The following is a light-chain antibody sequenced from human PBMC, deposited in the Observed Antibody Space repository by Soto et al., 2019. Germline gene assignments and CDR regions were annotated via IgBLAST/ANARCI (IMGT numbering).Light chain of an antibody. CDR2: GVS. Sequence: TQSPATLSVSPGEGATLSCRASQSVNLDLAWYQQKPGQAPRVIIYGVSTRATGVPGRFSGSGSGTEFTLPISTLQSEDFGVYYCQQYNNWPITFGQGTRLEI. V-gene: IGKV3-15*01. CDR1: QSVNLD. CDR3: QQYNNWPIT. J-gene: IGKJ5*01.